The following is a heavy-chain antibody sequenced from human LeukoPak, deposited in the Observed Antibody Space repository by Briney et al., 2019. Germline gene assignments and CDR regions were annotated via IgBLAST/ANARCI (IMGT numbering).Heavy chain of an antibody. Sequence: GGSLRLSCAASGFTFSSYGMHWVRQAPGKGLEWVAFIRYDGSNKYYADSVKGRFTISRDNFKNTLYLQMNSLRAEDTAVYYCAKSKYRYSGSYDAFDIWGQGTMVTVSS. CDR3: AKSKYRYSGSYDAFDI. D-gene: IGHD1-26*01. V-gene: IGHV3-30*02. CDR1: GFTFSSYG. J-gene: IGHJ3*02. CDR2: IRYDGSNK.